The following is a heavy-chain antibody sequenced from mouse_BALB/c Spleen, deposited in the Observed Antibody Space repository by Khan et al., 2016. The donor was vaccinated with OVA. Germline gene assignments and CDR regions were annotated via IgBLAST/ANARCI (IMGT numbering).Heavy chain of an antibody. Sequence: VQLQQSGPELVKPGASVKMSCKAYGYTFTSYVMHWVKQKPGQGLEWIGYINPYNDGTKYNEKFKGKATLTSDKSSSTAYMELSSLTSEDSAVYYCARRDYYGSSSCAYWGQGTLVTGSA. CDR3: ARRDYYGSSSCAY. CDR2: INPYNDGT. J-gene: IGHJ3*01. V-gene: IGHV1S136*01. CDR1: GYTFTSYV. D-gene: IGHD1-1*01.